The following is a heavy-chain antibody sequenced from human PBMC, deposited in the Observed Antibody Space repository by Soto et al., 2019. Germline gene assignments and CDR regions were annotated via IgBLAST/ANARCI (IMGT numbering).Heavy chain of an antibody. V-gene: IGHV3-30*18. CDR3: AKASSQQWLVHDWYFDL. J-gene: IGHJ2*01. D-gene: IGHD6-19*01. CDR2: ISFDGSNK. Sequence: QVQLVESGGGVVQPGRSLRLSCAASGFTFSNYVMHWVRQAPGKGLEWVAVISFDGSNKYHVDSVKGRFTVSRDNSRNTVYLEMSSLRTEDTAVYYCAKASSQQWLVHDWYFDLWGRGTLVTVSS. CDR1: GFTFSNYV.